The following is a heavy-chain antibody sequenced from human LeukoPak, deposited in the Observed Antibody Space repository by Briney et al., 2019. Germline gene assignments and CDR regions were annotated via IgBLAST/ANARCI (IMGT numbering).Heavy chain of an antibody. CDR2: INHSGST. V-gene: IGHV4-34*01. J-gene: IGHJ4*02. Sequence: SETLSLTCAVYGVSFSGYYWSWVRQPPGKGLEWIGEINHSGSTNYNPSLKSQVTISVHTSKNQFSLKLSSVTAADTAVYYCARGCRRYYYDSSGFFDYWGQGTLVTVSS. CDR1: GVSFSGYY. D-gene: IGHD3-22*01. CDR3: ARGCRRYYYDSSGFFDY.